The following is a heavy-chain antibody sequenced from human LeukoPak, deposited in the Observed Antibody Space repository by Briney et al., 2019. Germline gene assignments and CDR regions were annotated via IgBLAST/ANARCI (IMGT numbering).Heavy chain of an antibody. J-gene: IGHJ3*02. CDR2: IYYSGST. D-gene: IGHD1-14*01. V-gene: IGHV4-59*02. CDR1: GFTVSSNY. Sequence: GSLRLSCAVSGFTVSSNYMSWIRQPPGKGLEWIGYIYYSGSTNYNPSLKSRVTISVDTSKNQFSLRLSSVTAADTAVYYCARIPAIQDAFDIWGQGTMVTVSS. CDR3: ARIPAIQDAFDI.